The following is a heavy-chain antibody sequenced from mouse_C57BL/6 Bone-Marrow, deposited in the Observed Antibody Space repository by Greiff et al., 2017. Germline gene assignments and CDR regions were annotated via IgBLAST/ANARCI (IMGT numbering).Heavy chain of an antibody. CDR1: GYTFTSYD. CDR3: AILEIYASSGNWYFDV. D-gene: IGHD1-1*01. Sequence: QVQLKQSGPELVKPGASVKLSCKASGYTFTSYDINWVKQRPGQGLEWIGWIYPRDGSTKYNEKFKGKATLTVDTSSSTAYMERHSLTSEDSAVYFCAILEIYASSGNWYFDVCGTGTTVTVSS. V-gene: IGHV1-85*01. J-gene: IGHJ1*03. CDR2: IYPRDGST.